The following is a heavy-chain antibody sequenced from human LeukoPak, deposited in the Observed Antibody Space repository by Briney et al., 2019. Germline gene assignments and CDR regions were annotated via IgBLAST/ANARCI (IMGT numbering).Heavy chain of an antibody. V-gene: IGHV7-4-1*02. CDR3: ARLSSKAVAGYYYFDY. D-gene: IGHD6-19*01. CDR2: INTNTGNP. Sequence: ASVKVSCKASGYTFTSYAMNWVRQAPGQGLEWMGWINTNTGNPTYAQGFTGRFVFSLDTSVSTAYLQISSLKAEDTAVYYCARLSSKAVAGYYYFDYWGQGTLVTVSS. J-gene: IGHJ4*02. CDR1: GYTFTSYA.